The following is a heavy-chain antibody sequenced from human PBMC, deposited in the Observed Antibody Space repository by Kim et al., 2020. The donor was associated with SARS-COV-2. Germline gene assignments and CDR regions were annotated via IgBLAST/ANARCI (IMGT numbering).Heavy chain of an antibody. V-gene: IGHV1-3*01. Sequence: ASVKVSCKASGYTFTSYAMHWVRQAPGQRLEWMGWINAGNGNTKYSQKFQGRVTITRDTSASTAYMELSSLRSEDTAVYYCARDSSLDFWSGYYGHGNWFDPWGQGTLVTVSS. J-gene: IGHJ5*02. D-gene: IGHD3-3*01. CDR1: GYTFTSYA. CDR3: ARDSSLDFWSGYYGHGNWFDP. CDR2: INAGNGNT.